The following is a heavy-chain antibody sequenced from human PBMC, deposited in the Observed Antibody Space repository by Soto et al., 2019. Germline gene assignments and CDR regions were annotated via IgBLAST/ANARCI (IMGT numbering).Heavy chain of an antibody. D-gene: IGHD3-9*01. CDR1: GGSITSSY. CDR2: IYYSGST. CDR3: ARGLRYFDW. V-gene: IGHV4-59*01. Sequence: ASETLSLTCTVSGGSITSSYWSWIRQPPGKGLEWIGYIYYSGSTNYNPSLKSRVTISVDTSKNQFSLNLSSVTAADTAVYFCARGLRYFDWWGQGTLVTVSS. J-gene: IGHJ4*02.